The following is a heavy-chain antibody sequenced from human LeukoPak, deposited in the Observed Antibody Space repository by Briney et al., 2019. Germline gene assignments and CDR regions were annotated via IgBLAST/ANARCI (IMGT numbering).Heavy chain of an antibody. CDR3: LGSRIAAPGAFRLDY. CDR2: ISGSGSYT. D-gene: IGHD6-13*01. V-gene: IGHV3-23*01. CDR1: GFTVSDYS. J-gene: IGHJ4*02. Sequence: PGGSLRLSCAASGFTVSDYSMSWVRQAPGKGLEWVSAISGSGSYTDYADSVKGRFTISKDNSKNTLYMRMSSLRAEDTAVYYCLGSRIAAPGAFRLDYWGQGTLVTVSS.